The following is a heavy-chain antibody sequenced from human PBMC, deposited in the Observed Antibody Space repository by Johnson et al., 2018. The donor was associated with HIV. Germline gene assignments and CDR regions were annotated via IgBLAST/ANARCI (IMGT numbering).Heavy chain of an antibody. Sequence: VQLVESGGGLVQPGGSLRLSCAASGFTFSSYAMSWVRQAPGKGLEWVSAISGSGGSTYYAASVQGRFTISRDNSKDTLYLQMNSLRAEDTAVYYCARDPSYDMAHTDGFDIWGQGTMVTVSS. D-gene: IGHD3-22*01. CDR2: ISGSGGST. J-gene: IGHJ3*02. V-gene: IGHV3-23*04. CDR1: GFTFSSYA. CDR3: ARDPSYDMAHTDGFDI.